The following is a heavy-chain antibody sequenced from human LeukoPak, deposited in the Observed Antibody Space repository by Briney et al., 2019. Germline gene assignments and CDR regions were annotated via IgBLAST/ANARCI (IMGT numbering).Heavy chain of an antibody. CDR3: ARHEGYCSSTTCYGAFDI. V-gene: IGHV4-39*01. Sequence: SETLSLTCTVSGGSISSYYWSWIRQPSGKGLEWTGTIYYSGRTYYNPSLKSRVSISVDTSKNQFSLNLSSVTAADTAVYYCARHEGYCSSTTCYGAFDIWGQGTMVTVSS. CDR2: IYYSGRT. CDR1: GGSISSYY. D-gene: IGHD2-2*01. J-gene: IGHJ3*02.